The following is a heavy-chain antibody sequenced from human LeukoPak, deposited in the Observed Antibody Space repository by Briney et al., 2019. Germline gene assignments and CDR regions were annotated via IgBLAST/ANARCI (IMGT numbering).Heavy chain of an antibody. V-gene: IGHV3-15*01. D-gene: IGHD5-18*01. CDR1: GFTFSNAW. CDR3: TTVDTAMVYYYYYYYMDV. CDR2: IKSKTDGGTT. J-gene: IGHJ6*03. Sequence: GGPLRLSCAASGFTFSNAWTSWVRQAPGKGLEWVGRIKSKTDGGTTDYAAPVKGRFTISRDDSKNTLYLQMNSLKTEDTAVYYCTTVDTAMVYYYYYYYMDVWGKGTTVTVSS.